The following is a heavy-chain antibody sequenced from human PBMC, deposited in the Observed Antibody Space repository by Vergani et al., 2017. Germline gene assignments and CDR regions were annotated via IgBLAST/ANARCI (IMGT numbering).Heavy chain of an antibody. Sequence: QLQLQESGSGLVKPSQTLSLTCAVSGGSISSGGYSWSWIRQPPGKGLEWIGYICHSGSTYYNPSLKSRVTISVDRSKNQFSLKLSSVTAADTAVYYCARGSSIAARPFNYMDVWGKGTTVTVSS. V-gene: IGHV4-30-2*01. CDR1: GGSISSGGYS. CDR3: ARGSSIAARPFNYMDV. J-gene: IGHJ6*03. CDR2: ICHSGST. D-gene: IGHD6-6*01.